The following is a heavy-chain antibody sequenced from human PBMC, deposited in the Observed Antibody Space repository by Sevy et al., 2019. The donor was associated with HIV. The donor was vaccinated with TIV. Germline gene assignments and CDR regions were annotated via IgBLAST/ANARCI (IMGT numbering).Heavy chain of an antibody. Sequence: SETLSLTCTVSGGSISSSSYYWGWIRQPPGKGLEWIGSIYYSGSTYYNPSLKSRVTISVDTSKNQFSLKLSSVTAADTAVYYCARQYRGFLEPEGPGYWGQGTLVTVSS. CDR2: IYYSGST. CDR1: GGSISSSSYY. V-gene: IGHV4-39*01. J-gene: IGHJ4*02. D-gene: IGHD3-3*01. CDR3: ARQYRGFLEPEGPGY.